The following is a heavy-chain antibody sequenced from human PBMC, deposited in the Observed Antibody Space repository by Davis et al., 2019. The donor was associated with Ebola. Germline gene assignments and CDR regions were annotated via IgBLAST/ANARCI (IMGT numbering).Heavy chain of an antibody. V-gene: IGHV4-34*01. CDR2: INHSGST. CDR3: ARGRVQVRVVPAAIRSGHLRNWFDP. CDR1: GGSFSGYY. D-gene: IGHD2-2*01. J-gene: IGHJ5*02. Sequence: PGGSLRLSCAVYGGSFSGYYWSWIRQPPGKGLEWIGEINHSGSTNYNPSLKSRVTISVDTSKNQFSLKLSSVTAADTAVYYCARGRVQVRVVPAAIRSGHLRNWFDPWGQGTLVTVSS.